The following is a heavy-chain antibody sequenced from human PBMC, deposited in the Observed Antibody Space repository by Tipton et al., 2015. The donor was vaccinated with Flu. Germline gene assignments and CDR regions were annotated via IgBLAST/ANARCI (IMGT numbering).Heavy chain of an antibody. CDR2: IYTSGST. CDR1: GGSISSGSYY. CDR3: ARELGGPGNWYFVL. D-gene: IGHD3-3*02. V-gene: IGHV4-61*02. J-gene: IGHJ2*01. Sequence: LRLSCTVSGGSISSGSYYWSWIRQPAGKGLEWIGRIYTSGSTNYNPSLKSRVTISVDTSKNQFSLKLSSVTAADTAVYYCARELGGPGNWYFVLWGRGTLVTVSS.